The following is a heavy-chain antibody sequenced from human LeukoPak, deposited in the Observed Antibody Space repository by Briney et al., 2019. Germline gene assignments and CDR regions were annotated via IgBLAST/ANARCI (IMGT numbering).Heavy chain of an antibody. CDR1: GFTFSSYA. CDR3: ANSPRYSSSYFDY. Sequence: QPGGSLRLPCAASGFTFSSYAMSWVRQAPGKGLEWVSAISGSGGSTYYADSVKGRFTISRDNSKSTLFLQMNSLRAEDTAVYYCANSPRYSSSYFDYWGQGTLVTVSS. J-gene: IGHJ4*02. CDR2: ISGSGGST. D-gene: IGHD6-6*01. V-gene: IGHV3-23*01.